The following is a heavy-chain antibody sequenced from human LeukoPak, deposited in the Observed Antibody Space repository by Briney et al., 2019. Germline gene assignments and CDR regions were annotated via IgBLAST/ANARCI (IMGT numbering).Heavy chain of an antibody. V-gene: IGHV3-23*01. CDR3: AKPTMGQSGSLY. CDR1: GFTFSSYS. D-gene: IGHD1-26*01. J-gene: IGHJ4*02. CDR2: ISGSGGST. Sequence: GGSLRLSCAASGFTFSSYSMNWVRQAPGKGLEWVSAISGSGGSTYYADSVKGRFTISRDNSKNTLYLQMNSLRAEDTAVYYCAKPTMGQSGSLYWGQGTLVTVSS.